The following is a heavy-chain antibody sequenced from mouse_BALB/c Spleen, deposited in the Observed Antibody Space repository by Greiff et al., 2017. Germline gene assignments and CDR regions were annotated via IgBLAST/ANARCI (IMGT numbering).Heavy chain of an antibody. V-gene: IGHV5-6-5*01. CDR3: ASMMTTTWFAY. CDR2: ISSGGST. J-gene: IGHJ3*01. Sequence: EVKLVESGGGLVKPGGSLKLSCAASGFTFSSYAMSWVRQTPEKRLEWVASISSGGSTYYPDSVKGRFTISRDNARNILYLQMSSLRSEDTAMYYCASMMTTTWFAYWGQGTLVTVSA. D-gene: IGHD2-4*01. CDR1: GFTFSSYA.